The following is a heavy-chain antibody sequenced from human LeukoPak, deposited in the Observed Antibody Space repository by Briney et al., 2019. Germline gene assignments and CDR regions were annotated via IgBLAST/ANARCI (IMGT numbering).Heavy chain of an antibody. D-gene: IGHD5-12*01. CDR1: GYTLTGLS. CDR3: ATGSPNPYSALIVLDY. CDR2: FDPEDGET. V-gene: IGHV1-24*01. J-gene: IGHJ4*02. Sequence: GASVKVSCKVSGYTLTGLSMHWVRQAPGKGLEWMGGFDPEDGETIYAQKFQGRVTMTEDTSTDTAYMELSSLRSEDTAVYYCATGSPNPYSALIVLDYWGQGTLVTVSS.